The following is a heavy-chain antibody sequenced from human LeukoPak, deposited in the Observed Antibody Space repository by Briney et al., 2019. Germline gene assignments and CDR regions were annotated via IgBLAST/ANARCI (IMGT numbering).Heavy chain of an antibody. CDR1: GFTFSSYW. D-gene: IGHD3-9*01. CDR2: IKQDGSEK. CDR3: ARDRLRYFDWLLSEVDAFDI. J-gene: IGHJ3*02. V-gene: IGHV3-7*03. Sequence: GGSLRLSCAASGFTFSSYWMSWVLQAPGKGLEWVANIKQDGSEKYYVDSVKGRFTISRDNAKNSLYLQMNSLRAEDTAVYYCARDRLRYFDWLLSEVDAFDIWGQGTMVTASS.